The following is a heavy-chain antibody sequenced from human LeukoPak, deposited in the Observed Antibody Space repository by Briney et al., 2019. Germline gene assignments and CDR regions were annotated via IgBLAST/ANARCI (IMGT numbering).Heavy chain of an antibody. CDR3: ARSADAMDV. Sequence: GGSLRLSCAASGFTFSSHWTSWVRQAPGKGLEWVGNIKQDGSAKYYVDSVKGRFTISRDNAKNSLYLQMNSLRAEDTAVYYCARSADAMDVWGQGTTVTVSS. V-gene: IGHV3-7*01. J-gene: IGHJ6*02. CDR2: IKQDGSAK. CDR1: GFTFSSHW.